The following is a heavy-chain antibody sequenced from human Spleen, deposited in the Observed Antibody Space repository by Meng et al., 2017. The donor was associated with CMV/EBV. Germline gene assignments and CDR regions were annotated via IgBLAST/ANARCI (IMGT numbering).Heavy chain of an antibody. CDR1: GGTFSKYT. CDR3: ARRLVVLVSTDIGAGDAFDV. Sequence: SVKVSCKASGGTFSKYTINWVRQAPGQGLEWMGGIIPMFGTPNYAQKFQGRVTITTDESTRTAYMELTSLRSEDTAVYFCARRLVVLVSTDIGAGDAFDVWGQGTLVTVSS. CDR2: IIPMFGTP. D-gene: IGHD2-2*01. V-gene: IGHV1-69*05. J-gene: IGHJ3*01.